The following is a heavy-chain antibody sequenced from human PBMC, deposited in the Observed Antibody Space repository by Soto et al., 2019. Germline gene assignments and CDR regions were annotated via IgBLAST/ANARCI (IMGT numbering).Heavy chain of an antibody. D-gene: IGHD3-10*01. J-gene: IGHJ4*02. CDR3: ARISGSGSYYIDY. CDR1: GGSISSGGCY. Sequence: SETLSLTCTVSGGSISSGGCYWSWIRQHPGKGLEWIGYIYYSGSTNYNPSLKSRVTISVDTSKNQFSLKLSSVTAADTAVYYCARISGSGSYYIDYWGQGTLVTVSS. V-gene: IGHV4-61*08. CDR2: IYYSGST.